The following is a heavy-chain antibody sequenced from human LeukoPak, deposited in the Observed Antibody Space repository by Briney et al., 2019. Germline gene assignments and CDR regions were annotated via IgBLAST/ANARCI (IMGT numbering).Heavy chain of an antibody. Sequence: GGSLRLSCAASGFTVSSNYMSWVRQAPGKGLEWLSVIYGGGVTYYADSVKGRFSISRDNSKNTLNLQMNSLRAEDTAVYYCAREANWAYYFDYWGQGTLVTVSS. V-gene: IGHV3-53*01. J-gene: IGHJ4*02. CDR2: IYGGGVT. CDR1: GFTVSSNY. D-gene: IGHD7-27*01. CDR3: AREANWAYYFDY.